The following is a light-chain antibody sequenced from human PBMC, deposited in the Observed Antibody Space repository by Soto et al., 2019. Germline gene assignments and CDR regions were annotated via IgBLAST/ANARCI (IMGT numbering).Light chain of an antibody. Sequence: QSVLTQPPSASGTPGQSLTISCSGSSSNIGSHFVYWYQHLPGTAPKLLIFRDGQRPSGVPARFFGSKSGTSASLAITGLRSEDEADYYCAVWDQSLTGWVFGGGPKLIVL. CDR1: SSNIGSHF. CDR2: RDG. J-gene: IGLJ3*02. V-gene: IGLV1-47*01. CDR3: AVWDQSLTGWV.